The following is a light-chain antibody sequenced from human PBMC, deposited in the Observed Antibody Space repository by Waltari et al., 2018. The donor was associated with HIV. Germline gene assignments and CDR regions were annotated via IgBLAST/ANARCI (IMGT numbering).Light chain of an antibody. J-gene: IGLJ1*01. Sequence: QSVLTQPPSASETPGHRVTISCSGSSSNIGRNSVYSYQHRPGTAPKLFIYRNNQRPSGVPDRFSGSKSGTSASLAISGLRSEDEADYYCAAWGDSLTSFVFGTGTKVTVL. CDR2: RNN. CDR1: SSNIGRNS. CDR3: AAWGDSLTSFV. V-gene: IGLV1-47*01.